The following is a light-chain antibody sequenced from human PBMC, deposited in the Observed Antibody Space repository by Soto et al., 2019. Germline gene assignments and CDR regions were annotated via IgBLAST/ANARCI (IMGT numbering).Light chain of an antibody. CDR1: QSVSSNY. J-gene: IGKJ1*01. CDR2: GAS. Sequence: EFVLTQSPGTLSLSPGESATLSCRASQSVSSNYLAWYQQKPGQAPRLLIYGASSRATGIPDRFSGSGSGTDFTLTISRLDPEDFAVYYCQQYGDSRTFGQGTKVEIK. V-gene: IGKV3-20*01. CDR3: QQYGDSRT.